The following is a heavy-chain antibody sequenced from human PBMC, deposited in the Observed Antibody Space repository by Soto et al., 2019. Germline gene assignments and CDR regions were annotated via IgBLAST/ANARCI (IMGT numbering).Heavy chain of an antibody. CDR2: LYYGRSA. CDR3: ALRSMAVVPEY. V-gene: IGHV4-59*01. D-gene: IGHD3-22*01. J-gene: IGHJ4*02. Sequence: QVQLQESGPGLVKPSETLSLTCAVSGDSISSYYCMWIRQPPGKGLESIGYLYYGRSANYNPSLKSRVTLSXDTSTNQCSLTLSSMTAADPAVYYCALRSMAVVPEYWGQGTLVTVSS. CDR1: GDSISSYY.